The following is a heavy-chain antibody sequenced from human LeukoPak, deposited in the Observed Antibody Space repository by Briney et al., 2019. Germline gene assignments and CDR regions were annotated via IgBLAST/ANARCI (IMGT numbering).Heavy chain of an antibody. CDR1: GGSISSYY. CDR2: IYYSGST. J-gene: IGHJ4*02. V-gene: IGHV4-59*01. D-gene: IGHD1-26*01. Sequence: SETPSLTCTVSGGSISSYYWSWIRQSPGKGLEWIGYIYYSGSTNYNPSLKSRVTISVDTSKNRFSLKLSSVTAADTAVYYCARGEGTGSYYSYFDYWGQGTLVTVSS. CDR3: ARGEGTGSYYSYFDY.